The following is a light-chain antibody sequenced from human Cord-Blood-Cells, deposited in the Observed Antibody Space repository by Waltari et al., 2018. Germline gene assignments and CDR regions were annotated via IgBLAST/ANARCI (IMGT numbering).Light chain of an antibody. CDR2: EGS. V-gene: IGLV2-23*01. CDR1: SSDVGRYTL. J-gene: IGLJ3*02. CDR3: CSYAGSWV. Sequence: QSALTQPASVSGSPGQSITISCTGTSSDVGRYTLVSWYQQHPGKAPKLMIYEGSKRPSGVSNRFSGSKSGNTASLTISGLQAEDEADYYCCSYAGSWVFGGGTKLTVL.